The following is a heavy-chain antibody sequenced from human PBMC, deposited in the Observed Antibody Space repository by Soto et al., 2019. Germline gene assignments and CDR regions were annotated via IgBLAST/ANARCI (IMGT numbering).Heavy chain of an antibody. J-gene: IGHJ5*02. V-gene: IGHV1-3*01. CDR1: GYTFTSYA. D-gene: IGHD6-25*01. CDR3: ASGRLMSDWFDP. Sequence: ASVKVSCKASGYTFTSYAMHWVRQAPGQRLEWMGWINAGNGNTKYSQKFQGRVTITRDTSASTAYMELSSLRSEDTAVYYCASGRLMSDWFDPWGRGTLVTVSS. CDR2: INAGNGNT.